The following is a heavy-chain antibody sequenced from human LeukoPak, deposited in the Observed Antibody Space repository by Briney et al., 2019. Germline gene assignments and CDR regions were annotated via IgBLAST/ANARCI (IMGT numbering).Heavy chain of an antibody. CDR1: GDSLSSRTYY. Sequence: SETLSLTCSVSGDSLSSRTYYWGWIRQPPGKGLEWIGSIYYSGSTYYNPSLKSRVTISVDTSKNQFSLKLSSVTAADTAVYYCAGGINYSSGWYYFDYWGQGTLVTVSS. CDR3: AGGINYSSGWYYFDY. CDR2: IYYSGST. D-gene: IGHD6-19*01. V-gene: IGHV4-39*01. J-gene: IGHJ4*02.